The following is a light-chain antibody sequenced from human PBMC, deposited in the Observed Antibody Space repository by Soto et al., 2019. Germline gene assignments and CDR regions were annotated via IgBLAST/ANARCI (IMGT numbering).Light chain of an antibody. CDR1: QDINTY. Sequence: DIQMTQSPSSLSASVGDRVTSTCQASQDINTYLSWYEHKPGEAPKLLIHDASNLETGVPSRFSGSGSGTDFTFTISSLQPEDNAAYYCQQYDNLPLTFGGGTRVEIK. V-gene: IGKV1-33*01. CDR2: DAS. J-gene: IGKJ4*01. CDR3: QQYDNLPLT.